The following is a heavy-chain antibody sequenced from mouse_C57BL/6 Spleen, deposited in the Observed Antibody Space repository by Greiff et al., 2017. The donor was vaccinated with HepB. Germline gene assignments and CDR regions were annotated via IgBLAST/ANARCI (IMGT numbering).Heavy chain of an antibody. CDR2: INPNYGTT. Sequence: VQLQQSGPELVKPGASVKISCKASGYSFTDYNMNWVKQSNGKSLEWIGVINPNYGTTSYNQKFKGKATLTVDQSSSTAYMQLNSLTSEDSAVYYCARRREFITTVVAEDWYFDVWGTGTTVTVSS. D-gene: IGHD1-1*01. V-gene: IGHV1-39*01. CDR1: GYSFTDYN. J-gene: IGHJ1*03. CDR3: ARRREFITTVVAEDWYFDV.